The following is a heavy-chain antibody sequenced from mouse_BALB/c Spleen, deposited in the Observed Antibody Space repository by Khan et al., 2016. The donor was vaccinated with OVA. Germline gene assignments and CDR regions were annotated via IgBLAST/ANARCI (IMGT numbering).Heavy chain of an antibody. V-gene: IGHV14-3*02. Sequence: VLLKVPGAELVKSGATVKLSCTASGLTIEDTYMHLLKQWPEQGLEWIGRIDPPNGNTKYDPKFQGKATITADTSSNTAYLQLRSLTSGDTAVYYCDSRARKWGQGTTLTVSS. CDR3: DSRARK. CDR2: IDPPNGNT. J-gene: IGHJ2*01. CDR1: GLTIEDTY. D-gene: IGHD3-3*01.